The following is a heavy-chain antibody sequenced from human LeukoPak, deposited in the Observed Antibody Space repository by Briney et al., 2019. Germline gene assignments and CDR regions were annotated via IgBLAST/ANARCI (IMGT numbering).Heavy chain of an antibody. CDR1: GYSFTSYW. J-gene: IGHJ1*01. V-gene: IGHV5-51*01. CDR2: IYPGDSDT. CDR3: ASVYYYDSSGYYYPEYFQH. D-gene: IGHD3-22*01. Sequence: GESLKISCKGSGYSFTSYWIGWVRQMPGKGLEWMGIIYPGDSDTRYSPPFQGQVTISADKSISTAYLQWSSLKASDTAMYYCASVYYYDSSGYYYPEYFQHWGQGTLVTVSS.